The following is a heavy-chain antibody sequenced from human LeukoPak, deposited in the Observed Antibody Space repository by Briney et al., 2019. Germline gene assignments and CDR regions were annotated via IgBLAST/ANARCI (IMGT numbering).Heavy chain of an antibody. CDR3: ARDRGSITMVRGVNY. J-gene: IGHJ4*02. D-gene: IGHD3-10*01. V-gene: IGHV3-53*01. CDR1: GFTVSSNH. CDR2: IYSGGST. Sequence: GGSLRLSCAASGFTVSSNHMSWVRQAPGKGLEWVSVIYSGGSTYYADSVKGRFTISRDNSKNTLYLQMNSLRAEDTAVYYCARDRGSITMVRGVNYWGQGTLVTVSS.